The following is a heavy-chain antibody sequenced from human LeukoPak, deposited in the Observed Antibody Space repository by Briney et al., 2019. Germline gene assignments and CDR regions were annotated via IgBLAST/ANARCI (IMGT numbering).Heavy chain of an antibody. D-gene: IGHD6-19*01. CDR3: ARATPSLSSGWYY. V-gene: IGHV1-2*06. CDR2: INPNSGGT. Sequence: ASVKVSCKASGYTFTGYCMHWVRQAPGQGLEWMGRINPNSGGTNYAQKFQGRVTMTRDTSISTAYMELSRLRSDDTAVYYCARATPSLSSGWYYWGQGTLVTVSS. CDR1: GYTFTGYC. J-gene: IGHJ4*02.